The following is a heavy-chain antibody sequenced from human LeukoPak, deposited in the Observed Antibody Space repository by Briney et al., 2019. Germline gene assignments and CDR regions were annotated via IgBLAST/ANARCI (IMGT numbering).Heavy chain of an antibody. D-gene: IGHD1-26*01. V-gene: IGHV3-23*01. J-gene: IGHJ4*02. CDR3: AKSKVPATTRYLIYYFDY. Sequence: GGSLRLSCAASGFTFSSYAMNWVRQAPGKGLEWVSGIGGSGGSTYYADSVKGRFTISRDNSKNTLYLQINSLRAEDTAVYYCAKSKVPATTRYLIYYFDYWGQGTLVTVSS. CDR2: IGGSGGST. CDR1: GFTFSSYA.